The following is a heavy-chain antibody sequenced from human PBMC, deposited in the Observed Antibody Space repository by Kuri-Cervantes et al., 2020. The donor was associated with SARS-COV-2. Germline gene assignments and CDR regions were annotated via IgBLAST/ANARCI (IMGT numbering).Heavy chain of an antibody. CDR2: IYHSGST. Sequence: LRLSCTVSGGSISSGGYYWSWIRQPPGKGLEWIGYIYHSGSTYYNPSLKSRVTISVDTSKNQFSLKLSSVTAADTAVYYCAPQGRYSSSPNWFDPWGQGTLVTVSS. D-gene: IGHD6-13*01. V-gene: IGHV4-30-2*01. CDR3: APQGRYSSSPNWFDP. CDR1: GGSISSGGYY. J-gene: IGHJ5*02.